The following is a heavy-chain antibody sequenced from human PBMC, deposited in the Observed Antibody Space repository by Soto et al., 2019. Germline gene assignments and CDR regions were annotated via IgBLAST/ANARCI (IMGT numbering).Heavy chain of an antibody. CDR3: ARDRIAVAGNYYYYSYGMDV. CDR2: ISAYNGNT. CDR1: GYTFTSYG. J-gene: IGHJ6*02. Sequence: ASVKVSCKASGYTFTSYGISWVRQAPGQGLEWMGWISAYNGNTNYAQKLQGRVTMTTDTSTSTAYMELRSLRSDDTAVYYCARDRIAVAGNYYYYSYGMDVWGQGTTVTVSS. D-gene: IGHD6-19*01. V-gene: IGHV1-18*04.